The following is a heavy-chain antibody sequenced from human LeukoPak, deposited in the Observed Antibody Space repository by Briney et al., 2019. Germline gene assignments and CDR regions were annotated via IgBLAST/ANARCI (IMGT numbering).Heavy chain of an antibody. CDR3: ARLRYDYGDYYFDY. D-gene: IGHD4-17*01. Sequence: SETLSLTCTVSGGSISSSSYYWGWIRQPPGKGLEWIGSIYYSGSTYYNPSLKSRVTISVDTSKNQFSLKLSSVTAADTAVYYCARLRYDYGDYYFDYWGQGTLVTVSS. CDR1: GGSISSSSYY. V-gene: IGHV4-39*01. J-gene: IGHJ4*02. CDR2: IYYSGST.